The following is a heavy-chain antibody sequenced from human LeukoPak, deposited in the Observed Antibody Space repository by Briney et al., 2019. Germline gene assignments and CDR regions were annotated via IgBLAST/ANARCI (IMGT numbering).Heavy chain of an antibody. D-gene: IGHD3-3*01. J-gene: IGHJ4*02. CDR3: AKDSGPGFLEWFPDY. CDR1: GFTFDDYA. V-gene: IGHV3-43D*03. CDR2: ISWDGGST. Sequence: PGGSLRLSCAASGFTFDDYAMHWVGQAPGKGLEWVSLISWDGGSTYYADSVKGRFTISRDNSKNSLYLQMNSLRAEDTALYYCAKDSGPGFLEWFPDYWGQGTLVTVSS.